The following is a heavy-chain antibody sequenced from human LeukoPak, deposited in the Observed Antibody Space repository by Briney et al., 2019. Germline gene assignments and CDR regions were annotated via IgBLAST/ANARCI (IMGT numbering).Heavy chain of an antibody. J-gene: IGHJ3*02. Sequence: PSETLSLTCTVSGGSISSYYWSWIRQPAGNGLEWIGRIYTSGSTNYNPSLKSRVTTSVDTSKNHFSLKLTSVTAADTAVYYCARDGSSWSHDAFDIWGQGTMVTVSS. CDR2: IYTSGST. CDR3: ARDGSSWSHDAFDI. V-gene: IGHV4-4*07. CDR1: GGSISSYY. D-gene: IGHD6-13*01.